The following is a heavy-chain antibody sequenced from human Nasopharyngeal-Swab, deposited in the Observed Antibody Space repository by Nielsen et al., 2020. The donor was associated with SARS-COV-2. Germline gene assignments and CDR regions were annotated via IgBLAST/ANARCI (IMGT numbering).Heavy chain of an antibody. CDR3: AKAPYLRGLDV. D-gene: IGHD2-21*01. CDR1: WFPLSSYS. V-gene: IGHV3-23*01. J-gene: IGHJ6*02. Sequence: GFLSPSCGAFWFPLSSYSLSLGPQAPRKGLGVGLINSGSGDTTYYADSVKDRFTISRDNSKNTLYLQTNSLRVEDTAVYYCAKAPYLRGLDVWGQGTTVTVSS. CDR2: NSGSGDTT.